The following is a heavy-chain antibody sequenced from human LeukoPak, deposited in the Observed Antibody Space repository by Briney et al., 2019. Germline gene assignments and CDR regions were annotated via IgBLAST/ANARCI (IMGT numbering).Heavy chain of an antibody. D-gene: IGHD4-17*01. J-gene: IGHJ3*01. CDR3: ARVPPDYNDLHDALDL. CDR2: IYYSGST. CDR1: GGSISSDY. V-gene: IGHV4-59*01. Sequence: SETLSLTCTVSGGSISSDYWSWIRQPPGKGLEWIGYIYYSGSTNYNPSLKSRVTISVDTSKNQFSLKLSSVTAADTAVYYCARVPPDYNDLHDALDLWGQGTVVTVSS.